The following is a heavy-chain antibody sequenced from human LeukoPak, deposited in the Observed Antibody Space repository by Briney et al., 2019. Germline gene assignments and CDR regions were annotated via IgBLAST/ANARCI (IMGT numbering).Heavy chain of an antibody. CDR2: INPNSGGT. J-gene: IGHJ4*02. Sequence: ASVKVSCKASGYTFTDYYMYWVRQAPGQGLEWMGWINPNSGGTNYAQKFQGRVTMTRDTSINTAYMDLSSLRSDDTAVYSCARGIEVPGIGEDFDYWGQGTLVTVSS. CDR1: GYTFTDYY. CDR3: ARGIEVPGIGEDFDY. D-gene: IGHD6-19*01. V-gene: IGHV1-2*02.